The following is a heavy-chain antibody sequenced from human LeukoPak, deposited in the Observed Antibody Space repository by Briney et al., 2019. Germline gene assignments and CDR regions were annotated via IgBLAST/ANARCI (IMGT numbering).Heavy chain of an antibody. Sequence: SETLSLTCTVSGGSTSSYYWSWIRQPPGKGLEWIGSIYYSGSTYYNPSLKSRVTIPVDTSKNQFSLKLSSVTAADTAVYYCARPTVTTIGGFVYWGQGTLVTVSS. CDR3: ARPTVTTIGGFVY. V-gene: IGHV4-59*01. D-gene: IGHD4-11*01. J-gene: IGHJ4*02. CDR1: GGSTSSYY. CDR2: IYYSGST.